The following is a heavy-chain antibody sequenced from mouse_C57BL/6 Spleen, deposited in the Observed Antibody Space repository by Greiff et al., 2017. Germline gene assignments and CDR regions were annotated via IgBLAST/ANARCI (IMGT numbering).Heavy chain of an antibody. CDR1: GYAFSSSW. CDR3: ARSGEKGGSYYYYAMDD. Sequence: VKLQESGPELVKPGASVKISCKASGYAFSSSWMNWVKQRPGKGLEWIGRIYPGDGDTNYNGKFKGKATLTADKSSSTAYMQLSSLTSEDSAVYFCARSGEKGGSYYYYAMDDWGQGTSVTVSS. D-gene: IGHD6-1*01. CDR2: IYPGDGDT. V-gene: IGHV1-82*01. J-gene: IGHJ4*01.